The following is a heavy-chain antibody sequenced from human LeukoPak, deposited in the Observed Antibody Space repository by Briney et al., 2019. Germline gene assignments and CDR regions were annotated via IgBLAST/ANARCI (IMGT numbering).Heavy chain of an antibody. CDR1: GFTFSNYG. CDR3: AKTLAGDGMDV. Sequence: GGFLRLSCAASGFTFSNYGIHWVRQAPGKGLEWVALISYDGSNKYYADSVKGRFTISRDNSRNTLYLQMNSLRADDTAVYYCAKTLAGDGMDVWGKGTTVTVSS. V-gene: IGHV3-30*18. J-gene: IGHJ6*04. D-gene: IGHD3-10*01. CDR2: ISYDGSNK.